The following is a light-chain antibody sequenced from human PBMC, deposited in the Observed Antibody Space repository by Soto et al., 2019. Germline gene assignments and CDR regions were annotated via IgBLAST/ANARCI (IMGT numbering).Light chain of an antibody. J-gene: IGKJ4*01. CDR3: QQCSWHPFTVT. CDR2: DAS. V-gene: IGKV3-15*01. Sequence: EIVMTQSPATLSVSPGERATLSCRASQSVSSNLAWYQQKPGQAPRLLIYDASTRATGIPARFSGSGSGTEYTLTISSLPSDDSAVYYCQQCSWHPFTVTFGGGTKVEIK. CDR1: QSVSSN.